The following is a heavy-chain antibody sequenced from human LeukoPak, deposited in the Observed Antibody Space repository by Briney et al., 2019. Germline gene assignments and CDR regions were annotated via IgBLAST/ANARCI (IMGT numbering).Heavy chain of an antibody. CDR3: ARVRVVWDLDDAFDI. Sequence: PGGSLRLSCAASGITFSSYGMNWVRQAPGRGLEWVSSISSSSSTIYYADSVKGRFTISRDNAMNSLYLQMNSLRAEDTAVYYCARVRVVWDLDDAFDIWGRGTMVTVSS. CDR2: ISSSSSTI. J-gene: IGHJ3*02. D-gene: IGHD1-26*01. CDR1: GITFSSYG. V-gene: IGHV3-48*01.